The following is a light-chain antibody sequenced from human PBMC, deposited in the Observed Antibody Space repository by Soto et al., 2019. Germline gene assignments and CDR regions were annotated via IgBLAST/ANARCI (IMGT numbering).Light chain of an antibody. CDR1: GSNIGGNT. CDR3: ATWDDSLNGHVV. J-gene: IGLJ2*01. V-gene: IGLV1-44*01. Sequence: QSVLTQPPSASGTPGQRVTISCSGSGSNIGGNTVNWYQQLPGAAPKLLIYTNNQRPSGVPDRFSGSKSGTSASLAISGLQSEDEADYYCATWDDSLNGHVVFGGGTKLTVL. CDR2: TNN.